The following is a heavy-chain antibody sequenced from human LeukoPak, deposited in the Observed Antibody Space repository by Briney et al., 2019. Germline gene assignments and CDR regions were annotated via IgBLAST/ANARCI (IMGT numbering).Heavy chain of an antibody. CDR3: AKDRRPNPVGEEFDP. D-gene: IGHD3-16*01. CDR1: GFTFSSYS. V-gene: IGHV3-21*04. Sequence: PGGSLRLSCAASGFTFSSYSMNWVRQAPGKGLKWVSSISSSSSYIYYADSVKGRFTISRDNAKNSLYLQMNSLRAEDTAVYYCAKDRRPNPVGEEFDPWGQGTLVTVSS. J-gene: IGHJ5*02. CDR2: ISSSSSYI.